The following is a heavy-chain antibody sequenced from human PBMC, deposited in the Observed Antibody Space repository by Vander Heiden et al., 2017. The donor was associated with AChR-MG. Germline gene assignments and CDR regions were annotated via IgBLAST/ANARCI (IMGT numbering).Heavy chain of an antibody. J-gene: IGHJ6*04. V-gene: IGHV3-73*02. CDR1: GFTFSGSA. CDR2: IGSKANNYAT. CDR3: TRPRGDLTICGVVIGMDV. D-gene: IGHD3-3*01. Sequence: EVQLVASGGGLVPPGGSLKLSCAASGFTFSGSAMHWGRQASGKGLEWVGRIGSKANNYATAYAASVKGRVTISRDDSKNTAYRQMNSLKTEDTAVYYCTRPRGDLTICGVVIGMDVWGKGTTVTVSS.